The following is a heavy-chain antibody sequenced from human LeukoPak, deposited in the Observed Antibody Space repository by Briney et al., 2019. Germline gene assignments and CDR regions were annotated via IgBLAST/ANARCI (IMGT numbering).Heavy chain of an antibody. Sequence: GGSLRLSCAASGFTFSIYAMSWVRQGTGKGLEWVSSTSSGGELTFYTDSVKGRFTIYRDNSKNTLYLQMNSLRAEDTAVYYCAKDRPNYYHDNGHYYRRGGDCWGQGTLVTVSS. D-gene: IGHD3-22*01. CDR1: GFTFSIYA. V-gene: IGHV3-23*01. J-gene: IGHJ4*02. CDR2: TSSGGELT. CDR3: AKDRPNYYHDNGHYYRRGGDC.